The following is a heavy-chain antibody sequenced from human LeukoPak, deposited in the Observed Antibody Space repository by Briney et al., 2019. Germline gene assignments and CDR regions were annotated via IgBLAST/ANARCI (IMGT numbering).Heavy chain of an antibody. CDR2: INHSGST. V-gene: IGHV4-34*01. J-gene: IGHJ4*02. CDR1: GGSFSGYY. CDR3: ARGKLGSSLVY. Sequence: SETLSLTCADYGGSFSGYYWSWIRQPPGKRLEWIGEINHSGSTNYNPSLKSRVTISVDTSKNQFSLKLSSVTAADTAVYYCARGKLGSSLVYWGQGTLVTVSS. D-gene: IGHD6-13*01.